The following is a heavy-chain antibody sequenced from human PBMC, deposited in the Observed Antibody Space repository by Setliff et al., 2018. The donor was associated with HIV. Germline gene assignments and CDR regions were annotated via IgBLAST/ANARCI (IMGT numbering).Heavy chain of an antibody. CDR3: ARDWRHGYDLNFDY. Sequence: GGSLRLSCAACGFTFSSFDMHWVRQATGKGLEWVSAIGTAGDTYYAGSVKGQFTISRENAKNSLYLQMNSLRAGDTAVYYCARDWRHGYDLNFDYWGQGTLVTVSS. CDR1: GFTFSSFD. V-gene: IGHV3-13*03. J-gene: IGHJ4*02. D-gene: IGHD5-12*01. CDR2: IGTAGDT.